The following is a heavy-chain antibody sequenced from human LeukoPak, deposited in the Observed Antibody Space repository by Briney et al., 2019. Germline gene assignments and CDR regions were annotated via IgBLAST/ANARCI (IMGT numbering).Heavy chain of an antibody. Sequence: SETLSLTCTVSGDSISSGGYYWSWIRQHPGKGLEWIGYIYYSGSTYYNPSLKSRVTISVDTSKNQFSLKLSSVTAADTAVYYCAREIPYYDFWSGYYGNWFDPWGQGTLVTVSS. J-gene: IGHJ5*02. D-gene: IGHD3-3*01. CDR1: GDSISSGGYY. CDR3: AREIPYYDFWSGYYGNWFDP. V-gene: IGHV4-31*03. CDR2: IYYSGST.